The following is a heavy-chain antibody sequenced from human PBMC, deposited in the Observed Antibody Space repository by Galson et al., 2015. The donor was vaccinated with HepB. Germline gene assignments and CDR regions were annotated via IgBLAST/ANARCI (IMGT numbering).Heavy chain of an antibody. CDR1: GFTFSSYA. Sequence: SLRLSCAASGFTFSSYAMSWVRQAPGKGLEWVSAISGSGGSTYYADSVKGRFTISRDNSKNTLYLQMNSLRAEDTAVYYCAKEGFVAMVRGAPSYYFDYWGQGTLVPVSS. V-gene: IGHV3-23*01. CDR2: ISGSGGST. CDR3: AKEGFVAMVRGAPSYYFDY. D-gene: IGHD3-10*01. J-gene: IGHJ4*02.